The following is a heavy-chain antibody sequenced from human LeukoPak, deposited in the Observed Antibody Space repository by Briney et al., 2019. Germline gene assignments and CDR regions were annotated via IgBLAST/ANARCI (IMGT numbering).Heavy chain of an antibody. CDR2: MNPNSGNT. D-gene: IGHD6-19*01. CDR1: GYTFTSYD. CDR3: ARSWQYNWFDP. J-gene: IGHJ5*02. V-gene: IGHV1-8*03. Sequence: ASVKVSCKASGYTFTSYDINWVRQATGQGLEWMGWMNPNSGNTGYAQKFQGRVTITRNTSISTAYMELSSLRSEDTAVYYCARSWQYNWFDPWGQGALVTVSS.